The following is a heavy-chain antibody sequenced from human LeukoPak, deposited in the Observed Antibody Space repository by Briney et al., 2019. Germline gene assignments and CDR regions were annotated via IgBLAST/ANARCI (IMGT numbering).Heavy chain of an antibody. Sequence: SQTLSLTCTVSGGSISSGSYCWSWIRQPAGKGLEWIGHIHSSGSTNYNPSLKSRVTISVDTSKIHFSLKLSSVTAADTAAYYCARHRGGFDLWGQGTMVTVSS. V-gene: IGHV4-61*09. J-gene: IGHJ3*01. D-gene: IGHD2-15*01. CDR2: IHSSGST. CDR1: GGSISSGSYC. CDR3: ARHRGGFDL.